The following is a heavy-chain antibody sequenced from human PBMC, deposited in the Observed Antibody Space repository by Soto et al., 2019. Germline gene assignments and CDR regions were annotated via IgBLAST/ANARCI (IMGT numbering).Heavy chain of an antibody. J-gene: IGHJ6*02. Sequence: PSETLSLTCTVSGGSISSYYWSWIRQPPGKGLEWIGYIYYSGSTNYNPSLKSRVTISVDTSKNQFSLKLSSVTAADTAVYYCATSRSSGGLGPSYDILTGYFHYYYYYGMDVWGQGTTVTVSS. CDR2: IYYSGST. D-gene: IGHD3-9*01. CDR1: GGSISSYY. CDR3: ATSRSSGGLGPSYDILTGYFHYYYYYGMDV. V-gene: IGHV4-59*01.